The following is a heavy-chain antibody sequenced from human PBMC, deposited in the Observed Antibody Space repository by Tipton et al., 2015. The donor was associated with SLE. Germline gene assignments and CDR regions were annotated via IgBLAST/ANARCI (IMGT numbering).Heavy chain of an antibody. Sequence: QLVQSGAEVKKPGESLKISCKGSGYSFTTYWIGWVRQMPGKGLEWMGVIYLGHSETAYSPSFQGQVTISAAKSVSTVYLQWGGRKSPDPAIYFCARRISARLDCYYLDVWGKGTTVTFSS. CDR1: GYSFTTYW. J-gene: IGHJ6*03. CDR2: IYLGHSET. D-gene: IGHD6-6*01. CDR3: ARRISARLDCYYLDV. V-gene: IGHV5-51*03.